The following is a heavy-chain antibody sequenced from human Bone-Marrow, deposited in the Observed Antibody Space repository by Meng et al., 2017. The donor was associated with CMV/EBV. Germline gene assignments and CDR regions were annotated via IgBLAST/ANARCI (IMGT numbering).Heavy chain of an antibody. Sequence: GESLKISCAASGFTFSSYSMNWVRQAPGKGLEWVSSISSSGSTIYYADSVKGRFTISRDNSKNTLYLQMNSLRAEDTAIYYCARDHDFWSGLWGQGTLVTVSS. CDR3: ARDHDFWSGL. CDR2: ISSSGSTI. D-gene: IGHD3-3*01. CDR1: GFTFSSYS. J-gene: IGHJ4*02. V-gene: IGHV3-48*01.